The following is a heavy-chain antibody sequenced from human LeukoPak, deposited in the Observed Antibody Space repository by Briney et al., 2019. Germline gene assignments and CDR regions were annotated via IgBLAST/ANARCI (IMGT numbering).Heavy chain of an antibody. V-gene: IGHV1-69*05. CDR1: GGSFSSST. CDR3: ARDQDGDYPRDYGMDV. Sequence: SVKVSCKASGGSFSSSTISWVRQAPGQGLEWMGGIIPIFGTANYAQKLQGRVTITTDESTSTVYMELSSLRSEDTAVYYCARDQDGDYPRDYGMDVWGQGTTVTVSS. CDR2: IIPIFGTA. J-gene: IGHJ6*02. D-gene: IGHD4-17*01.